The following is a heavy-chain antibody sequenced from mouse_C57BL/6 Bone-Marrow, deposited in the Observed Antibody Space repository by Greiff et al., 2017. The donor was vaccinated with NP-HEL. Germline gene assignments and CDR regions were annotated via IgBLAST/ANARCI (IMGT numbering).Heavy chain of an antibody. Sequence: VQLQQSGAELVKPGASVKMSCTASGYTFTTYPIEWMKQNHGKRLEWIGNFHPYNDDTKYNEKFKGKATLTVDKSSITVDLELSRLTSDDSAVYYCAYGNSWYFDVWGTGTTVTVSS. V-gene: IGHV1-47*01. CDR3: AYGNSWYFDV. CDR2: FHPYNDDT. D-gene: IGHD2-1*01. CDR1: GYTFTTYP. J-gene: IGHJ1*03.